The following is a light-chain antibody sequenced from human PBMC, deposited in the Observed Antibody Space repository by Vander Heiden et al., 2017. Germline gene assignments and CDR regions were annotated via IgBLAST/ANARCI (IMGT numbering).Light chain of an antibody. CDR1: VLAKKY. CDR2: KDN. J-gene: IGLJ2*01. CDR3: YSEADNNLV. Sequence: SYELTQPSSVSVSPGQTARIICSGDVLAKKYARWFQHNPGQAPILVIYKDNERPTAIPERFSGSSSRTTVTWTIGGAQVEDEADYYCYSEADNNLVFGGGSKLTVL. V-gene: IGLV3-27*01.